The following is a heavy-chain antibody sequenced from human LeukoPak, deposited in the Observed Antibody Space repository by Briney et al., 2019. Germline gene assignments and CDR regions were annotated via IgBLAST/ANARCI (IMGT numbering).Heavy chain of an antibody. Sequence: GGSLRLSCAASGFTFSSYAMHWVRQAPGKGLEWVAVISYDGSNKYYADSVKGRFTISRDNAKNSLYLQMNSLRAEDTAVYYCAREVATTAWGQGTLVTVSS. D-gene: IGHD1-1*01. CDR3: AREVATTA. J-gene: IGHJ4*02. CDR1: GFTFSSYA. V-gene: IGHV3-30*04. CDR2: ISYDGSNK.